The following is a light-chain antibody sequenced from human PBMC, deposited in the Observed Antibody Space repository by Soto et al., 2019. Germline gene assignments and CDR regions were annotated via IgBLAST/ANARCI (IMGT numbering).Light chain of an antibody. J-gene: IGLJ3*02. V-gene: IGLV2-14*01. CDR3: SSSTSTTTV. Sequence: QSALTQPASVSGSPGQSITISCTGTSSDVGGYNFVSWYQQHPGKAPKLMSYEVSNRPSGVSNRFSGSKSGNTASLNISGLQAEDEADYYCSSSTSTTTVFGGGTKLTVL. CDR2: EVS. CDR1: SSDVGGYNF.